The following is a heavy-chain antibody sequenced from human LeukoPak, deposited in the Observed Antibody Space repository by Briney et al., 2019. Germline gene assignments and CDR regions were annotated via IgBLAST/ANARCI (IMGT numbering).Heavy chain of an antibody. D-gene: IGHD2-2*01. V-gene: IGHV4-34*01. CDR3: ARGVLQAAHDY. Sequence: SETLSLTCAVYGGSFSGYYWSWIRQPPGKGLEWIGEINHSGSTNYNPSLKSRVTISVDTSKNQFSLKLSSVTAADTAVYYCARGVLQAAHDYWGQGTLVTVFS. CDR1: GGSFSGYY. CDR2: INHSGST. J-gene: IGHJ4*02.